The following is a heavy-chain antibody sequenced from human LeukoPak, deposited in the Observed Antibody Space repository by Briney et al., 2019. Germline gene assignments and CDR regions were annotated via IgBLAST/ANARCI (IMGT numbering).Heavy chain of an antibody. V-gene: IGHV4-59*08. Sequence: SETLSLTCTVSGGSISGYYWSWIRQPPGKGLEWIGYIYCSGSTNYNPSLKSRVTISVDTSKNQFSLKLSSVTAADTAVYYCARHVCSSTSCKPYFDSWGQGTLVTVSS. CDR3: ARHVCSSTSCKPYFDS. CDR1: GGSISGYY. D-gene: IGHD2-2*01. J-gene: IGHJ4*02. CDR2: IYCSGST.